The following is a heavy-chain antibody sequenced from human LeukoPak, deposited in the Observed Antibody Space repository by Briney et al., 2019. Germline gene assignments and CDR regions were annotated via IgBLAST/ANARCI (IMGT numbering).Heavy chain of an antibody. V-gene: IGHV1-18*01. J-gene: IGHJ5*02. CDR3: ARGPYLTIFGVVINTSNWFDP. D-gene: IGHD3-3*01. Sequence: ASVKVSCKASGYTFTNYGITWVRQAPGQRLEWMGWISPYNDNTNYAQKLQDRVTMTTDTSTSTAYMELRSLRSDDTAVYYCARGPYLTIFGVVINTSNWFDPWGQGTLVTVSS. CDR2: ISPYNDNT. CDR1: GYTFTNYG.